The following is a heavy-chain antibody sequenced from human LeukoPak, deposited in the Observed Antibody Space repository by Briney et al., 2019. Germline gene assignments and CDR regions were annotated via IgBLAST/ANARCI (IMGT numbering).Heavy chain of an antibody. V-gene: IGHV3-74*01. J-gene: IGHJ5*02. D-gene: IGHD1-1*01. CDR1: GFAFSSYW. CDR2: INTDGSTT. CDR3: AAQLLYRFDP. Sequence: PGGSLRLSCAASGFAFSSYWVHWVRQAPGKGLMWVSRINTDGSTTTYADSVKGRFTIYRDNAKNPLYLQMNSLSAEDTAVYYCAAQLLYRFDPWGQGTLVTVSS.